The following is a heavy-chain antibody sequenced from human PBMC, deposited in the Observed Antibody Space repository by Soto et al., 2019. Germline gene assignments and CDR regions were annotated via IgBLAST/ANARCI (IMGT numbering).Heavy chain of an antibody. Sequence: QVQLVESGGGVVQPGRSLRLSCAASGFTFSRYGMNWVRQAQGKGLEWVAVISYDESNKYYADSVKGRFTISRDIYKNTLYLQMNSLRPEDTAVYYCAKGGSIGWYDLGQGTLVTVSS. V-gene: IGHV3-30*18. CDR3: AKGGSIGWYD. CDR1: GFTFSRYG. J-gene: IGHJ4*02. CDR2: ISYDESNK. D-gene: IGHD6-19*01.